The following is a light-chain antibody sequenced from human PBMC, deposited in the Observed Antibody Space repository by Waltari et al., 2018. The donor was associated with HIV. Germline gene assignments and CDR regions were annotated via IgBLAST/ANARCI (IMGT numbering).Light chain of an antibody. CDR1: SRHTNYA. CDR2: LSTHGSH. Sequence: QVVLPHSPSASASLGASVKLTCTLSSRHTNYAIAWHQQQPEKGPRYLMRLSTHGSHTKGGGIPDRFSGSSSGAERYLTISSRQSEDEADYYCQTWGTGIVVFGGGTKLTVL. CDR3: QTWGTGIVV. V-gene: IGLV4-69*01. J-gene: IGLJ2*01.